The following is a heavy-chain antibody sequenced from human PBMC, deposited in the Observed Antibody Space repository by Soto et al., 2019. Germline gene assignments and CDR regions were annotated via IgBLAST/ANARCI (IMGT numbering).Heavy chain of an antibody. CDR1: GDSVSSSSVT. Sequence: SQTLSLTCAISGDSVSSSSVTWNWIRQSPSRGLEWLGRTYYRSKWYNDYAESVKSRIAINPDTSKNQFSLHLNSVTPEDTAVYYCVRLIGNSWLDFWGQGTLVTVSS. J-gene: IGHJ5*01. D-gene: IGHD1-26*01. CDR2: TYYRSKWYN. CDR3: VRLIGNSWLDF. V-gene: IGHV6-1*01.